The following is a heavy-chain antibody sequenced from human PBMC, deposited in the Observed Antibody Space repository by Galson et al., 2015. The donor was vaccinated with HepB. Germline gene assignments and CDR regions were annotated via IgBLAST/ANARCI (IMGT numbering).Heavy chain of an antibody. CDR3: AKEDVYYSSGSYYNAPYYFDY. CDR2: VWYDATYK. V-gene: IGHV3-30*02. Sequence: SLRLSCAASGFTFSSYNMHWVRQAPGKGLEWVAIVWYDATYKYYADSVKGRFTISRDNSKNTLYLQMNSLRAEDTAVYLCAKEDVYYSSGSYYNAPYYFDYWGRGTLVTVSS. J-gene: IGHJ4*02. CDR1: GFTFSSYN. D-gene: IGHD3-10*01.